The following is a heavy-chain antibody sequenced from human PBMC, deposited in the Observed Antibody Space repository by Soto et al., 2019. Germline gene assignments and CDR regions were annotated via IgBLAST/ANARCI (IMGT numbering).Heavy chain of an antibody. CDR1: GFRFSTYA. CDR3: AKGGWLDS. Sequence: EVQLLESGGGLVQPGESLRLSCAASGFRFSTYAMTWVRQAPGKGLEWVAIIRESGDTTYYADSVKGRFTISRDNSKNTLSLKMSSLRVEDTALYYCAKGGWLDSWGQGTLVTVSS. D-gene: IGHD6-19*01. CDR2: IRESGDTT. J-gene: IGHJ4*02. V-gene: IGHV3-23*01.